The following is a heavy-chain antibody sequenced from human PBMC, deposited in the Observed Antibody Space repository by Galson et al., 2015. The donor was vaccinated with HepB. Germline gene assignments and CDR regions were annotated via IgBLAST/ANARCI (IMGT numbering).Heavy chain of an antibody. CDR1: GFTFTDYS. V-gene: IGHV3-21*01. Sequence: SLRLSCAASGFTFTDYSMNWLRQAPGKGLEWVSSMNTYGSHIYYAESVKGRFTISRDNAKNSLYLQMNCLRAEDTAVYYCARSTPYTSSGDYWGQGTLVTVS. J-gene: IGHJ4*02. D-gene: IGHD6-6*01. CDR2: MNTYGSHI. CDR3: ARSTPYTSSGDY.